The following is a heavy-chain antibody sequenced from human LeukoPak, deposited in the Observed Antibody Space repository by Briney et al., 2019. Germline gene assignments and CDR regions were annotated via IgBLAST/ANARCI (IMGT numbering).Heavy chain of an antibody. V-gene: IGHV4-59*01. CDR2: IYYSGST. J-gene: IGHJ5*02. CDR3: ARDQYYDYVWGSYHWFDP. CDR1: GGSISSYY. Sequence: PSETLSLTCTVSGGSISSYYWSWIRQPPGKGLEWIGYIYYSGSTNYNPSLKSRVTISVDTSKNQFSLKLSSVTAADTAVYYCARDQYYDYVWGSYHWFDPWGQGTLVTVSS. D-gene: IGHD3-16*02.